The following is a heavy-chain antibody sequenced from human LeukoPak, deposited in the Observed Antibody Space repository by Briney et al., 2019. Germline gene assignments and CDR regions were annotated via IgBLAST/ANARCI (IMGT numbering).Heavy chain of an antibody. V-gene: IGHV3-7*01. J-gene: IGHJ4*02. D-gene: IGHD6-25*01. CDR1: GFTFSTYW. CDR2: IKHDGSEK. CDR3: ARERPGSASAFDY. Sequence: PGGSLRLSCAASGFTFSTYWMSWVRQAPGKGLQWVANIKHDGSEKNYVDSVKGRFTISKDNAKNSLSLQMSSLRVEDTAINYCARERPGSASAFDYWGQGTLVTVSS.